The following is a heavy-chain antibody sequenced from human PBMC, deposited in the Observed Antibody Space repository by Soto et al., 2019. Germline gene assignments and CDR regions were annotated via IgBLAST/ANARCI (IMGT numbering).Heavy chain of an antibody. Sequence: EVQLVESGGGLVQPGGSLRLSCAASGLPVSSNYMTCVRQAPGKGLEWVSVLHSGGDTYYANSVKGRFTISRHNSTNTLFLQMNSLTPEDTAVYYCARDGPYYYASRMDVWGQGTTVTVSS. CDR3: ARDGPYYYASRMDV. CDR2: LHSGGDT. J-gene: IGHJ6*02. V-gene: IGHV3-53*04. D-gene: IGHD3-10*01. CDR1: GLPVSSNY.